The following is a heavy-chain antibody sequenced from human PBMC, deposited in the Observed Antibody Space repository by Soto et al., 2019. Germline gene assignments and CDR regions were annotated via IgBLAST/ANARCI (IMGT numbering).Heavy chain of an antibody. D-gene: IGHD1-1*01. CDR1: GGSFSGYY. CDR2: INHSGST. CDR3: ARRINRGYSFFDY. Sequence: SETLSLTCAVYGGSFSGYYWGWIRQPPGKGLEWIGEINHSGSTNYNPSLKSRVTISVDTSKNQFSLKLSSVTAADTAVYYCARRINRGYSFFDYWGQGTLVTVSS. J-gene: IGHJ4*02. V-gene: IGHV4-34*01.